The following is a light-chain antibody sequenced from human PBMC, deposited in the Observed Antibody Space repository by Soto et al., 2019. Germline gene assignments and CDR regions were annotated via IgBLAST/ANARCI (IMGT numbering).Light chain of an antibody. V-gene: IGLV1-44*01. CDR2: SNN. CDR1: SFNIGSNT. J-gene: IGLJ1*01. Sequence: QYVLTQPPSASGTPGQRVTISCSRSSFNIGSNTVNWYQQLPGTAPKLLIYSNNQRPSGVPDRFSGSKSGTSASLAISGLQSEDEADYYCAAWDDSLNGYVFGTGTQLTV. CDR3: AAWDDSLNGYV.